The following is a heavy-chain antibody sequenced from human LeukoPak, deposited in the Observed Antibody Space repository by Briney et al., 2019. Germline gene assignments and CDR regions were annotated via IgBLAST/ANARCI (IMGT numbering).Heavy chain of an antibody. CDR1: GFIFVDYA. D-gene: IGHD3-22*01. CDR3: AKDVQMTRNDYYNYVDY. Sequence: GGSLRLSCVTSGFIFVDYAMHWVRQGPGKGLELVSVISSNSGGIAYADSVKGRFTISRDNAKNSLYLQMNSLRPEDTALYYCAKDVQMTRNDYYNYVDYRGQGTLVTVSS. J-gene: IGHJ4*02. V-gene: IGHV3-9*01. CDR2: ISSNSGGI.